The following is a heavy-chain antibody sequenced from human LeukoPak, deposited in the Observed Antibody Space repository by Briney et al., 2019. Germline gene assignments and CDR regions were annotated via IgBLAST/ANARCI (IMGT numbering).Heavy chain of an antibody. Sequence: ASVKVSCKASGYTFTDYYMHWVRQAPGQGLEWMGWNNPHSGGIYFAQRFQGRVTMTRDTSISTAYMELSRLRSDDTGVYYCARAYDYGGKRDSFDIWGRGKMVTVSS. CDR1: GYTFTDYY. CDR3: ARAYDYGGKRDSFDI. V-gene: IGHV1-2*02. D-gene: IGHD4-23*01. CDR2: NNPHSGGI. J-gene: IGHJ3*02.